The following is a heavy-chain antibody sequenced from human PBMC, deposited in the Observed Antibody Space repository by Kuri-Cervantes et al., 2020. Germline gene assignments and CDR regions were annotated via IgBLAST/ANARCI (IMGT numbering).Heavy chain of an antibody. CDR2: ISSSGSTI. D-gene: IGHD5-12*01. CDR1: GFTFSSYE. V-gene: IGHV3-48*03. J-gene: IGHJ4*02. CDR3: ARGYSGYDGGNY. Sequence: GGSLRLSCAASGFTFSSYEMNWVRQAPGKGLEWVSYISSSGSTIYYADSVKGRFTISRDNAKNSLYLQMNSPRAEDTAVYYCARGYSGYDGGNYWGQGTLVTVSS.